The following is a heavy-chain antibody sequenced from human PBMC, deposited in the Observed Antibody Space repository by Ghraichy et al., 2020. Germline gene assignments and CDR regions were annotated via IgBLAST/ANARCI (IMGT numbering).Heavy chain of an antibody. CDR2: IYYSGST. CDR3: ARHPNSGYYNYFDY. D-gene: IGHD3-3*01. J-gene: IGHJ4*02. Sequence: SETLSLTCTVSGGSISSSSYYWGWIRQPPGKGLEWIGSIYYSGSTYYNPSLKSRVTISVDTSKNQFSLKLSSVTAADTAVYYCARHPNSGYYNYFDYWGQGTLVTVSS. V-gene: IGHV4-39*01. CDR1: GGSISSSSYY.